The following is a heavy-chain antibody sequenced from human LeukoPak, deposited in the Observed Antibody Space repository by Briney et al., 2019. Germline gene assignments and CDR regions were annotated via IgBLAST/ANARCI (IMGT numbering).Heavy chain of an antibody. V-gene: IGHV4-39*07. Sequence: SETLSLTCTVSGGSISSRSYYWGWIRQPPGKGLEWIGSIYYSGSTYYNPSLKSRVTISVDTSKNQFSLKLSSVTAADTAVYYCARVDSGWDDAFDIWGQGTMVTVSS. CDR2: IYYSGST. CDR3: ARVDSGWDDAFDI. D-gene: IGHD6-19*01. CDR1: GGSISSRSYY. J-gene: IGHJ3*02.